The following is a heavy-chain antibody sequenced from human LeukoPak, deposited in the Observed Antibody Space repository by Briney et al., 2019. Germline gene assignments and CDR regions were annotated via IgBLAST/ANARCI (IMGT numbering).Heavy chain of an antibody. J-gene: IGHJ4*02. Sequence: TGGSLRLSCAASGFTFGNAWMSWVRQAPGKGLEWVGRIKSKTDDGTTDYAAPVKGRFTISRDDSKNTLYLQMNSLKTGDTAVYYCTTESVDYPNFDYWGQGTLVTVSS. CDR2: IKSKTDDGTT. CDR3: TTESVDYPNFDY. D-gene: IGHD4-11*01. CDR1: GFTFGNAW. V-gene: IGHV3-15*01.